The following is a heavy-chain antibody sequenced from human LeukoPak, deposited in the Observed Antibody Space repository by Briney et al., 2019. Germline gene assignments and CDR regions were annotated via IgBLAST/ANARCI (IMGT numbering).Heavy chain of an antibody. CDR3: ARSEGSYGAFDY. D-gene: IGHD5-18*01. J-gene: IGHJ4*02. CDR1: GYTFTYRD. V-gene: IGHV1-45*02. Sequence: ASVTVSCKASGYTFTYRDLHWVRHAPGQALEWMGWITPFNGNTNYAQKFQDRVTITRDRSMSTVYMELSSLRSEDTAMYYCARSEGSYGAFDYWGQGTLATVSS. CDR2: ITPFNGNT.